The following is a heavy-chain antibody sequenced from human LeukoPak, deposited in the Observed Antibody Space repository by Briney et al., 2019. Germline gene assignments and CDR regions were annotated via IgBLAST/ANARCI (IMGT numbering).Heavy chain of an antibody. CDR2: ISWNSGSI. V-gene: IGHV3-9*03. Sequence: GGSLRLSCAASGFTFDDYNMHWVRQAPGKGLEWVSGISWNSGSIAYADSVEGRFTISRDNAKNSLYLQMNSLRAEDMALYYCAKGGPRRGCSYYFDYWGQGTLVTVSS. CDR3: AKGGPRRGCSYYFDY. J-gene: IGHJ4*02. D-gene: IGHD5-18*01. CDR1: GFTFDDYN.